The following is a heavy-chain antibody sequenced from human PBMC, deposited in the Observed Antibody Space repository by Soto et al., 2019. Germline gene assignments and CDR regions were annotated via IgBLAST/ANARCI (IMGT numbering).Heavy chain of an antibody. CDR3: ARDRAGDAFDI. CDR2: IKQDGSET. Sequence: PGGSLRLSCAASGFTFSSYWMSWVRQAPGKGLEWVANIKQDGSETYYVDSVKGRFTISRDNAKNSLYLRMNSLRAEDTAVYYCARDRAGDAFDIWGQGTMVTVSS. CDR1: GFTFSSYW. D-gene: IGHD3-10*01. V-gene: IGHV3-7*01. J-gene: IGHJ3*02.